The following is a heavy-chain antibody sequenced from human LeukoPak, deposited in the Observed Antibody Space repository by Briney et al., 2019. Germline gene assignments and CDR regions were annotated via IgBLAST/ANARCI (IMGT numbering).Heavy chain of an antibody. CDR2: FDPEDGET. J-gene: IGHJ6*02. V-gene: IGHV1-24*01. CDR3: ATVRVVVVRGAKPYYYGMDV. D-gene: IGHD3-10*01. CDR1: GYTLTELS. Sequence: ASVKVSCKVSGYTLTELSMHWVRQAPGKGLEWMGGFDPEDGETIYAQKFQGRVTMTEDTSTDTAYMELNSLRSEDTAVYYCATVRVVVVRGAKPYYYGMDVWGQGTTVTVSS.